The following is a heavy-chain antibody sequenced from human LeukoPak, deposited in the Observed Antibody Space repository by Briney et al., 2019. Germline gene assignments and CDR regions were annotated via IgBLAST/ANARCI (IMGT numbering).Heavy chain of an antibody. CDR1: GGSFSGYY. CDR3: ARASYYYDSSGYYYYFDY. CDR2: INHSGST. J-gene: IGHJ4*02. D-gene: IGHD3-22*01. Sequence: SQTLSLTCAVYGGSFSGYYWSWIRQPPGKGLEWIGEINHSGSTNYNPSLKSRVTISVDTSKNQFSLKLSSVTAADTAVYYCARASYYYDSSGYYYYFDYWGQGTLVTVAS. V-gene: IGHV4-34*01.